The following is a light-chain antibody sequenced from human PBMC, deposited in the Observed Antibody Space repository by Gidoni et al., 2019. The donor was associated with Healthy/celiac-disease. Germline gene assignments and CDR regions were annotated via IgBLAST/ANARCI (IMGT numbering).Light chain of an antibody. CDR1: QDISNY. V-gene: IGKV1-33*01. Sequence: IQMTQSPSSLSASVGDRVTITCQASQDISNYLNWYQQKPGKAPKLLIYDASNLETGVPSRFSGSGSGTDFTFTISSLQPEDIATYYCQQYDNLPPGVTFGPGTKVDIK. J-gene: IGKJ3*01. CDR2: DAS. CDR3: QQYDNLPPGVT.